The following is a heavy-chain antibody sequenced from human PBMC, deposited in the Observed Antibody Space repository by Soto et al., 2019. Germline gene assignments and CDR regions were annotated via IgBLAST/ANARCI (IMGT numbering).Heavy chain of an antibody. D-gene: IGHD2-15*01. V-gene: IGHV4-34*01. CDR3: ARDSSRYGSGGSCYYYYYGMDV. CDR1: GGSFSGYY. Sequence: QVQLQQWGAGLLKPSETLSLTCAVYGGSFSGYYWSWIRQPPGTGLEWIGEINHSGSTNYNPSLNSRVTISVDTAKNQFSLKLSSVTAADTAVYYCARDSSRYGSGGSCYYYYYGMDVWGQGTTVTVSS. J-gene: IGHJ6*02. CDR2: INHSGST.